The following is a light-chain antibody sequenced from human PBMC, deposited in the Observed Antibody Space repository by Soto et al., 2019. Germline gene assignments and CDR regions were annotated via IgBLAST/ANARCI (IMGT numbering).Light chain of an antibody. CDR3: LQNNSYPLT. J-gene: IGKJ4*01. Sequence: DIQMTQYTSALSASVGDRVTITFRASQGISNYLAWFQQKPGKVPKRLIYGASNLESGVPSRFSGSGSGTEFTLTISSLQAEDFATYYCLQNNSYPLTFGGGTKVDIK. CDR2: GAS. CDR1: QGISNY. V-gene: IGKV1-17*03.